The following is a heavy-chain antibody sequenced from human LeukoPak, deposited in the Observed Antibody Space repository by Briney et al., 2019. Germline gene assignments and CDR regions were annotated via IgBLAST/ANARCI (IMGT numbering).Heavy chain of an antibody. CDR2: ISYDGSNK. D-gene: IGHD3-22*01. V-gene: IGHV3-30*04. CDR3: ARDVPYDSSGFGDY. CDR1: GFTFSSYA. Sequence: GGSLRLSCAASGFTFSSYAMHWVRQAPGKGLEWVAVISYDGSNKYYADSVKGRFTISRDNSKNTLYLQMNSLRAEDTAVYYCARDVPYDSSGFGDYWGQGTLVTVPS. J-gene: IGHJ4*02.